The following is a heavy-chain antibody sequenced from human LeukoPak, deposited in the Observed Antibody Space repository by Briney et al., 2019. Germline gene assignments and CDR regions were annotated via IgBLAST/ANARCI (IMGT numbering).Heavy chain of an antibody. CDR1: GFTFSTYG. V-gene: IGHV3-23*01. D-gene: IGHD1-26*01. J-gene: IGHJ5*02. Sequence: GGSLRLSCAASGFTFSTYGVYWVRQAPGKGLEWVSSNSGGSSYYADSVKGRFTISRDNSKNTLYLQMNSLRAEDTAVYYCAKVYLNHIVGATFWFDPWGQGTLVTVSS. CDR2: NSGGSS. CDR3: AKVYLNHIVGATFWFDP.